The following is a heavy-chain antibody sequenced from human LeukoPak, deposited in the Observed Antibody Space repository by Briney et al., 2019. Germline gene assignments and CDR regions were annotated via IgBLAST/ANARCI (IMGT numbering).Heavy chain of an antibody. CDR2: ISLTGRNK. V-gene: IGHV3-33*01. D-gene: IGHD2-15*01. Sequence: GGSLRLSCAASGFTFSSYGMHWVRQAPGKGLEWVAVISLTGRNKYSADPVKGRFTISRDNSKDTLYLQVNSLRAEDTAVYYCARDRGSNDPIDYWGQGTLVSFSA. J-gene: IGHJ4*02. CDR1: GFTFSSYG. CDR3: ARDRGSNDPIDY.